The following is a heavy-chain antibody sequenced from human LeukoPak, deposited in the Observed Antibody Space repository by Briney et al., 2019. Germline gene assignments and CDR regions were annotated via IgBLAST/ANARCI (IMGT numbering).Heavy chain of an antibody. Sequence: PGGSLRLSCVASGFTLSGHWMHWVRQAPGKRLVWVSRINSDESTTVYADSVKGRFTIPRDNAKNTLYLQMNSLTAEDTAVYYCARSDWFDPWGQGTLVTVSS. J-gene: IGHJ5*02. CDR1: GFTLSGHW. CDR3: ARSDWFDP. V-gene: IGHV3-74*01. CDR2: INSDESTT.